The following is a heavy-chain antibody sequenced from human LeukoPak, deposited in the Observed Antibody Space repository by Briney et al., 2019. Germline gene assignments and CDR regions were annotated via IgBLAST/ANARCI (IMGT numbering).Heavy chain of an antibody. V-gene: IGHV3-48*01. CDR2: ISSSGSTI. Sequence: GGSLRLSCAASGFTFSSHWMSWVRQAPGKGLEWVSYISSSGSTIYYADSVEGRFTISRDNSKNTLYLQMNSLRAEDTAVYYCAKDNYLRVWLSGSSLFDYWGQGTLVTVYS. D-gene: IGHD3-10*01. CDR3: AKDNYLRVWLSGSSLFDY. CDR1: GFTFSSHW. J-gene: IGHJ4*02.